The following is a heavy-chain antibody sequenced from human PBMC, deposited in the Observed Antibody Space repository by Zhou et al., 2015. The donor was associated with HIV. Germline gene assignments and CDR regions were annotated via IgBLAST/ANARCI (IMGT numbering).Heavy chain of an antibody. D-gene: IGHD5-24*01. CDR1: GGTFSSYT. V-gene: IGHV1-69*02. CDR2: IIPILGIA. CDR3: ASRRDGYNYYFDY. Sequence: QVQLVQSGAEVKKPGSSVKVSCKASGGTFSSYTISWVRQAPGQGLEWMGRIIPILGIANYAQKFQGRVTITADKSTSTAYMELSSLRSEDTAVYYCASRRDGYNYYFDYWGQGTLVTVSS. J-gene: IGHJ4*02.